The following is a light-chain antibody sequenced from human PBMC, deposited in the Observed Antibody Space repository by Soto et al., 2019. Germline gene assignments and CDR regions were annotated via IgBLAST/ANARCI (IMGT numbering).Light chain of an antibody. CDR1: QNIANY. V-gene: IGKV1-39*01. Sequence: DIQMTQSPSSLSASVGDRVTITCRASQNIANYLNWYQQKPGRAPKLLIYAASSLQSGVPSRFSGSGSGTDFTLIINSLQPEDFATYYCQQSYNTPPYTFGQGTKLEIK. CDR2: AAS. J-gene: IGKJ2*01. CDR3: QQSYNTPPYT.